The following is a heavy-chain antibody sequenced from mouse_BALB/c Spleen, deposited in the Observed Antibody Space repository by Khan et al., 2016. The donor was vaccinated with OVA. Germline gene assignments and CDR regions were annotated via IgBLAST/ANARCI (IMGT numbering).Heavy chain of an antibody. CDR1: GYTFTNYW. D-gene: IGHD2-13*01. Sequence: QVQLQQPGAALVRPGASVNLSCKASGYTFTNYWINWVKQRPGQGLEWIGNIHPSDSYTNYTHNLKDKATLTVDKSSSTAYMPLSSPTSDDSTVYYCTGGDPRTFDYWGHGTTLTVSS. CDR2: IHPSDSYT. J-gene: IGHJ2*01. CDR3: TGGDPRTFDY. V-gene: IGHV1-69*02.